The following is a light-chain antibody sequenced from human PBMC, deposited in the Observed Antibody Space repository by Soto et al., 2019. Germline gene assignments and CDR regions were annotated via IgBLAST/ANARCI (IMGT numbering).Light chain of an antibody. Sequence: DIQMTQSPSSLSASVGDRVTITCRASQSISSYLNWYQQKVGKAPKLLIYVASSLQSGVPSRFSGSGSGTDYTLTISSLQPEDFATYYCQQSYSTPLTFGGGTKVEIK. CDR1: QSISSY. CDR3: QQSYSTPLT. J-gene: IGKJ4*01. V-gene: IGKV1-39*01. CDR2: VAS.